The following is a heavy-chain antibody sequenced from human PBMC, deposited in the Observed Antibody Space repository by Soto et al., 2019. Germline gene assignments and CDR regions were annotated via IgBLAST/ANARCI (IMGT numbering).Heavy chain of an antibody. CDR3: ASVTLTTVVTPWTNYHFDY. CDR2: IIPIFGTA. J-gene: IGHJ4*02. D-gene: IGHD4-17*01. CDR1: GGTFSSYA. V-gene: IGHV1-69*13. Sequence: SVKVSCKASGGTFSSYAISWVRQAPGQGLEWMGGIIPIFGTANYAQKFQGRVTITADESTSTAYMELSSLRSEDTAVYYCASVTLTTVVTPWTNYHFDYWGQGTLVTVSS.